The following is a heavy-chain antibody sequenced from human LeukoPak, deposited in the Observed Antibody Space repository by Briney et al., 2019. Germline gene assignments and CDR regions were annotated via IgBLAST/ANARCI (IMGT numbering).Heavy chain of an antibody. CDR2: INTNTGNP. J-gene: IGHJ3*02. CDR1: GYTFTSYA. D-gene: IGHD6-19*01. CDR3: ARVRVQWLADDAFDI. Sequence: ASVKVSCKASGYTFTSYAMNWVRQAPGQGLEWMGWINTNTGNPTYAQGFTGRFVFSLDTSVSTAYLRISSLKAEDTAVYYCARVRVQWLADDAFDIWGQGTMVTVSS. V-gene: IGHV7-4-1*02.